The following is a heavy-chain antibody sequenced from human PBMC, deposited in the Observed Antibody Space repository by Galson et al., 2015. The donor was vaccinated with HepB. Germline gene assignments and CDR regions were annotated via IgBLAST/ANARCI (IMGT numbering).Heavy chain of an antibody. CDR2: ISYDGSNK. J-gene: IGHJ4*02. CDR1: GFTFSSYG. D-gene: IGHD6-13*01. V-gene: IGHV3-30*18. Sequence: SLRLSCAASGFTFSSYGMHWVRQAPGKGLEWVAVISYDGSNKYYADSVKGRFTISRDNSKNTLYLQMNSLRAEDTAVYYCAKVQNPYSSSRYYFDYWGQGTLVTVSS. CDR3: AKVQNPYSSSRYYFDY.